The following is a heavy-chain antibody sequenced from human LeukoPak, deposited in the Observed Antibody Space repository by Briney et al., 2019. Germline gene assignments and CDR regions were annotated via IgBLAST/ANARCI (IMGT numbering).Heavy chain of an antibody. D-gene: IGHD4-17*01. J-gene: IGHJ4*02. CDR1: GYTFTDYY. V-gene: IGHV1-2*06. CDR3: ARKTTALDY. CDR2: ISPDNGVT. Sequence: ASVTVSCKTSGYTFTDYYLYWVRQAPGQGPEWMGRISPDNGVTKIAQKFQGRVTMTRDTSINTIYMELGRLTGDDTAVYYCARKTTALDYWGQGT.